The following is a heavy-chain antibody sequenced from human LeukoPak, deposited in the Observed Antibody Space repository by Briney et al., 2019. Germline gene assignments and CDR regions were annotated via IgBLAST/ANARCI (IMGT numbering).Heavy chain of an antibody. Sequence: GGSLRLSCAASGFIFSNDAMHWVRQAPGKGLEWVAFIWFDGSNKHYADSVKGRFTISRDKSKNTLSLQMNSLRAEDTAVYYCAQQVGYCSSGSCYFTYWGQGTLVTVSS. CDR1: GFIFSNDA. D-gene: IGHD2-15*01. J-gene: IGHJ1*01. CDR2: IWFDGSNK. V-gene: IGHV3-30*02. CDR3: AQQVGYCSSGSCYFTY.